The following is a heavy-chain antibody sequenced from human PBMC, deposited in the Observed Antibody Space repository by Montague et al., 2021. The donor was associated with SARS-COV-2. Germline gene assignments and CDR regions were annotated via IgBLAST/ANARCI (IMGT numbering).Heavy chain of an antibody. CDR3: ARDTRIAMLVVVTRYGLDV. CDR1: GGSISGSSYY. CDR2: IYYTGST. V-gene: IGHV4-39*07. D-gene: IGHD3-22*01. J-gene: IGHJ6*02. Sequence: SETLSLTCTVSGGSISGSSYYWGWIRQPPGKGLEWIGSIYYTGSTYYNPSLKSRVTISVDTSKNQFSLKLSSVTAADTAVYYCARDTRIAMLVVVTRYGLDVWGQGTTVTVSS.